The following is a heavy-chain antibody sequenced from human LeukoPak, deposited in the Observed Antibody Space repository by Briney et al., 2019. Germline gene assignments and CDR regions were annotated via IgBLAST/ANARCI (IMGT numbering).Heavy chain of an antibody. CDR3: ARANSVTYSYYFDF. CDR1: GSTFSSYW. J-gene: IGHJ4*02. CDR2: IKQDGSEK. Sequence: PGGSLRLSCAASGSTFSSYWMSWVRQAPGKGLEWVANIKQDGSEKYYVDSVKGRFTISGDNSKNTLYLQMNSLRAEDTAVYYCARANSVTYSYYFDFWGQGTLVTVSS. D-gene: IGHD1-26*01. V-gene: IGHV3-7*03.